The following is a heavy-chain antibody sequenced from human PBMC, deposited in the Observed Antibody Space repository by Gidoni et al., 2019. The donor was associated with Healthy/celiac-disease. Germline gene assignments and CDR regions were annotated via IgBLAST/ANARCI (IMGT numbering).Heavy chain of an antibody. V-gene: IGHV3-66*01. Sequence: EVQRVESGGGLVQPGGSLRLSCEASGFTVSSNYMSWVRQAPGKGLEWVSVIYSGGTTYYADSVKGRFTISRYNSKNTLYLQMNSLRAEDMAVYYCARGGYGDRFDPWGQGTLVTVSS. CDR1: GFTVSSNY. J-gene: IGHJ5*02. CDR2: IYSGGTT. CDR3: ARGGYGDRFDP. D-gene: IGHD4-17*01.